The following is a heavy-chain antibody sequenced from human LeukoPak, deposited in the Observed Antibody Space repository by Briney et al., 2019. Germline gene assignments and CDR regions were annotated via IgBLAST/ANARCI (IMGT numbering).Heavy chain of an antibody. CDR1: GYIFTNYA. V-gene: IGHV1-2*02. J-gene: IGHJ4*02. CDR3: ARDRDTIPTTDAGGDHFHF. D-gene: IGHD1-1*01. CDR2: INPNSGGT. Sequence: ASVKVSCKTSGYIFTNYAMNWVRQAPGQGLEWMGWINPNSGGTNYAEKFQGRVTMTRDTSISTAYMELSGLRSDDTAVYYCARDRDTIPTTDAGGDHFHFWGQGTLVTVSS.